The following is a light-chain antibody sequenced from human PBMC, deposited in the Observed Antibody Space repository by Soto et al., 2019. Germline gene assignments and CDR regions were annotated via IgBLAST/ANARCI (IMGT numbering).Light chain of an antibody. CDR1: NIGSKS. V-gene: IGLV3-21*02. CDR2: DDS. Sequence: SYELTHPPSVSVAPGHTARITCGGNNIGSKSVHWYQQRPGQAPVLVVFDDSDRPSVIPERFSGSNSGNTATLTISRVEAGDEANYYCQVWHSSSDHYVFGTGTKVTVL. J-gene: IGLJ1*01. CDR3: QVWHSSSDHYV.